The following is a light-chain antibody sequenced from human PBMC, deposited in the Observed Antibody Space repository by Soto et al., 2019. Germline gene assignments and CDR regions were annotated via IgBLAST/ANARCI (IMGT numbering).Light chain of an antibody. CDR2: GAS. CDR3: QQYTDWPIT. J-gene: IGKJ5*01. V-gene: IGKV3-20*01. CDR1: QSVAGSY. Sequence: EIVLTQSPGTLSLSPGERATLSCRASQSVAGSYLAWYQQKPGQAPRLLIYGASSRATGFPDRFSGSGSGTDFTLTITSLQSDDFAVYFCQQYTDWPITFGQGTRLEIK.